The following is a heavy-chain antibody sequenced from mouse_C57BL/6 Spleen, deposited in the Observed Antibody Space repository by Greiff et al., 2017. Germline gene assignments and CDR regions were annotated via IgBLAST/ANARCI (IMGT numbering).Heavy chain of an antibody. Sequence: VQLQQSGAELVKPGASVKLSCKASGYTFTEYTIHWVKQRSGQGLEWIGWFYPGSGSIKYNEKFKDKATLTADTSSSTFYMELSRLTSEDSAVYFCARHEAASLYYGNYDYWGQGTTLTVSS. J-gene: IGHJ2*01. V-gene: IGHV1-62-2*01. CDR3: ARHEAASLYYGNYDY. CDR2: FYPGSGSI. CDR1: GYTFTEYT. D-gene: IGHD2-1*01.